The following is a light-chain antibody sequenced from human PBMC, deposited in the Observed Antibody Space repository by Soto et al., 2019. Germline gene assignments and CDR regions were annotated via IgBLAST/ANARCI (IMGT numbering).Light chain of an antibody. Sequence: QSVLTQPPSVSAAPGQKVSISCSGGSSNIGNNYVSWYHQFPGTAPKLLIYENNQRASGIPDRFSGSKSGTSATLDITGLQTGDEATYFCATWDSSLNAVFGGGTKVTVL. CDR3: ATWDSSLNAV. J-gene: IGLJ2*01. CDR2: ENN. CDR1: SSNIGNNY. V-gene: IGLV1-51*01.